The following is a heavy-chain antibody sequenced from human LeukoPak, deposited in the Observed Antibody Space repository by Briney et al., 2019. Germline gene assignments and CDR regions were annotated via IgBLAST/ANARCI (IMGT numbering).Heavy chain of an antibody. D-gene: IGHD3-9*01. V-gene: IGHV3-48*03. CDR1: GFTFSSYE. CDR3: ARVGYDIVYYYYGMDV. J-gene: IGHJ6*04. CDR2: ISSSGSTI. Sequence: GGSLRLSCAASGFTFSSYEMNWVRQAPGKGLEGVSYISSSGSTIYYADSVKGRFTISRDNAKNSLYLQMNSLRAEDTAVYYCARVGYDIVYYYYGMDVWGKGTTVTVSS.